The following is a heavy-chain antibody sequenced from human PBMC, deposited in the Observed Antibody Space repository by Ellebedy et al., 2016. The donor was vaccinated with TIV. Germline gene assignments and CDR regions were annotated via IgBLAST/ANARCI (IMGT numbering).Heavy chain of an antibody. Sequence: ASVKVSCKASGYTFTGYYMHWVRQAPGQGLEWMGWINPNSGGTNYAQKFQGWVTMTRDTSISTAYMELSRLRSDDTAVYYCARGYSSGWYWIGDYWGQGTLVTVSS. J-gene: IGHJ4*02. CDR3: ARGYSSGWYWIGDY. CDR2: INPNSGGT. CDR1: GYTFTGYY. D-gene: IGHD6-19*01. V-gene: IGHV1-2*04.